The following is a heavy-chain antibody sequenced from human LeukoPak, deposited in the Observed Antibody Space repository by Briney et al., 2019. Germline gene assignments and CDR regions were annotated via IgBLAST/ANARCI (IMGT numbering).Heavy chain of an antibody. Sequence: SVKVSCKASGGTFTNYAISWVRQAPGQGLEWMGGIIPLLGTPNYAQKFQGRVTITADDSTSTAYMELTSLRSEDTAVYYCAEDSSMVTTRAPYYYYYLGVWGQGTTVTVSS. CDR2: IIPLLGTP. D-gene: IGHD4-17*01. V-gene: IGHV1-69*13. CDR3: AEDSSMVTTRAPYYYYYLGV. J-gene: IGHJ6*02. CDR1: GGTFTNYA.